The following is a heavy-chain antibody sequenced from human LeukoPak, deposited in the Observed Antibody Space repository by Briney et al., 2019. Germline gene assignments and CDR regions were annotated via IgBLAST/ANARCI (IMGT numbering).Heavy chain of an antibody. CDR2: IRYDGSNK. CDR3: AKDPNYYDSSGYYDSGEVSHDY. J-gene: IGHJ4*02. Sequence: GGSLRLSCTASGFTFSSYGMHWVRQAPGQGLEWVAFIRYDGSNKYYADSVKGRFTITRVNSKNTLYLQMNSLRAEDTAVYYCAKDPNYYDSSGYYDSGEVSHDYWGQGTLVTVSS. D-gene: IGHD3-22*01. CDR1: GFTFSSYG. V-gene: IGHV3-30*02.